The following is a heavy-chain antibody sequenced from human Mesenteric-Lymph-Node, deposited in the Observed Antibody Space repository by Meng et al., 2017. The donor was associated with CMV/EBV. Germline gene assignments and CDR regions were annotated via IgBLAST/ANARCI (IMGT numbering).Heavy chain of an antibody. CDR3: AIAIEAAVNWIDP. CDR2: SLPILNIP. J-gene: IGHJ5*02. V-gene: IGHV1-69*10. D-gene: IGHD6-13*01. Sequence: KTSGGPCNNEVISWVRQAPGQGPEWMGGSLPILNIPNSAQKFQGRLTITADKSTSTAYMELSGLTSEDTAVYYCAIAIEAAVNWIDPWGQGTLVTVSS. CDR1: GGPCNNEV.